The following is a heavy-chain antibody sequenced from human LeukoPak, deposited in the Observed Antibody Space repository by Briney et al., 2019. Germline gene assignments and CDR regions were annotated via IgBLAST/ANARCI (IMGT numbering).Heavy chain of an antibody. Sequence: GGSLRLSCAAPGFAFSSYTIHWVRQAPDKGLECVALISYDGTDKYYTDSVKGRFTISRDNSKNILYLQMISLRAEEAAVYFVTRDQPYFDSWGQGTLVTVSS. CDR2: ISYDGTDK. CDR3: TRDQPYFDS. J-gene: IGHJ4*02. CDR1: GFAFSSYT. V-gene: IGHV3-30*04.